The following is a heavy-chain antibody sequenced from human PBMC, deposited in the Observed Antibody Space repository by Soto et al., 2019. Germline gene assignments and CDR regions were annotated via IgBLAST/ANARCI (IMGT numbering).Heavy chain of an antibody. J-gene: IGHJ6*02. V-gene: IGHV1-69*01. Sequence: QVQLVQSGAEVKKPGSSVKVSCKASGGTFSSYAISWVRQAPGQGLEWMGGIIPIFGTANYAQKFQGRVTITADESTSTAYMELSSLRSEDTAMYYCARGEVTIYGVVIYYYYGMDVWGQGTTVTVSS. CDR1: GGTFSSYA. D-gene: IGHD3-3*01. CDR2: IIPIFGTA. CDR3: ARGEVTIYGVVIYYYYGMDV.